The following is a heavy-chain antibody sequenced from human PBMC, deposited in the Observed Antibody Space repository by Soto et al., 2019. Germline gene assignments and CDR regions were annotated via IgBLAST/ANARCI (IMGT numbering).Heavy chain of an antibody. Sequence: SEKLPLTCSVSGGSISSSNWWSWVRQPPGKGLEWIGEIYHSGSTNYNPSLKSRVTISVDKSKNQFSLKLSSVTAADAAVDYWARVHYFYDSSGYYYPRGPDASWGQGSLV. V-gene: IGHV4-4*02. CDR3: ARVHYFYDSSGYYYPRGPDAS. CDR2: IYHSGST. CDR1: GGSISSSNW. D-gene: IGHD3-22*01. J-gene: IGHJ5*02.